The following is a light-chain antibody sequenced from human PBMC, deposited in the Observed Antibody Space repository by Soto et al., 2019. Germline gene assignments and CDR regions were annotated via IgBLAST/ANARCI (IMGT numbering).Light chain of an antibody. V-gene: IGKV1-9*01. CDR2: TAS. J-gene: IGKJ4*01. CDR1: QDISDY. CDR3: QQFNVYPLT. Sequence: DIQLTQSPSFLSASVGDRVTITCRASQDISDYLAWYQQKPGKAPKLLIYTASILQSGVPSRFSGSASGTQFTLTISNLQPEDFATYYCQQFNVYPLTFGGGTQVEIK.